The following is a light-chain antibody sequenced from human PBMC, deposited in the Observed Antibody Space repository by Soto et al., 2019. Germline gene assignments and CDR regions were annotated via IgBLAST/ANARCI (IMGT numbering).Light chain of an antibody. CDR1: QSISTW. V-gene: IGKV1-5*03. J-gene: IGKJ2*01. CDR3: QQYDSYSPA. Sequence: DIQMTRSPSTLSASVGDRVTITCRASQSISTWLAWYQQKPGKAPKVLIYKASSLESGVPSRFSGSGSGTEFSLTISSLQPDDFATYYCQQYDSYSPAFGQGTRLEIK. CDR2: KAS.